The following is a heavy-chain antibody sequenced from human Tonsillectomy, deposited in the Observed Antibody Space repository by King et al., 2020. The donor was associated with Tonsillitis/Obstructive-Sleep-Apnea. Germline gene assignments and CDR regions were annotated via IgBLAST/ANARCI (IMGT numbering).Heavy chain of an antibody. D-gene: IGHD3-22*01. CDR2: ISSSSSYI. CDR1: GFTFSSYS. CDR3: ARDIPFFSSGYTH. J-gene: IGHJ4*02. V-gene: IGHV3-21*01. Sequence: VQLVESGGGLVKPGGSLRLSCAASGFTFSSYSMNWVRQAPGKGLEWVSSISSSSSYIYYADSVKGRFTISRDNAKNSLYLQMNSLRAEDTAVYYCARDIPFFSSGYTHCGQGTLFTVSS.